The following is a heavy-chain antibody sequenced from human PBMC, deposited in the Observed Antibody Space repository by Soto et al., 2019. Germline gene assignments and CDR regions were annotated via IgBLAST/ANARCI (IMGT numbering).Heavy chain of an antibody. CDR2: FDPEDGET. CDR3: SVAIFGVAHQDYYYYMDV. Sequence: ASVKVCCKVSGYTLTELSMHWVRQAPGKGLEWMGGFDPEDGETIYAQKFQGRVTMTEDTSTDTAYMELSSLRSEDTAVYYCSVAIFGVAHQDYYYYMDVWGKGTTVTVSS. J-gene: IGHJ6*03. CDR1: GYTLTELS. D-gene: IGHD3-3*01. V-gene: IGHV1-24*01.